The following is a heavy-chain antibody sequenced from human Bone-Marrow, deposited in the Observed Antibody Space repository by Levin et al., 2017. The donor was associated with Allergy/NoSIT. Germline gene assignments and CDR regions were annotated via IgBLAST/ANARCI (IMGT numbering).Heavy chain of an antibody. V-gene: IGHV1-69*13. Sequence: ASVKVSCKASGGSLSRYTINWVRQAPGQGLEWMGGIIPIFGTENFAQRFRGRVTLTADESTNTAYMELSSLSSEDTAIYYCAREQNSGWFGAFEMWGQGTMVTVSS. D-gene: IGHD6-19*01. J-gene: IGHJ3*02. CDR2: IIPIFGTE. CDR1: GGSLSRYT. CDR3: AREQNSGWFGAFEM.